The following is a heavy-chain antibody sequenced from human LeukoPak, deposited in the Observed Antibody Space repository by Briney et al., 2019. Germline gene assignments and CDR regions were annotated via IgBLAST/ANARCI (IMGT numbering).Heavy chain of an antibody. CDR2: INHNGEMI. V-gene: IGHV3-23*01. J-gene: IGHJ4*02. Sequence: GSLRLSCAASGFTFSSYAMSWVRQAPGKGLEWVSYINHNGEMIYYADSVKGRFTISRDTAKKTLYLQMNSLRDDDTALYYCVRDNDWAFHYWGQGTLVTVSS. CDR1: GFTFSSYA. D-gene: IGHD3-9*01. CDR3: VRDNDWAFHY.